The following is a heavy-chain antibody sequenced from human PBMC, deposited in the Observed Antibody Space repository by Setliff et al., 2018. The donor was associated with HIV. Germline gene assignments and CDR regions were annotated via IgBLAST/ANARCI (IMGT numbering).Heavy chain of an antibody. D-gene: IGHD5-12*01. CDR1: GGTFSSYA. Sequence: ASVKVSCKASGGTFSSYAISWVRQAPGQGLEWMGRINPNNGGTNYAQKFQGRVTMTRDTSISTAYMELSRLRSDDTAVYYCARGKTWLRFLDYWGQGTLVTVSS. J-gene: IGHJ4*02. CDR2: INPNNGGT. CDR3: ARGKTWLRFLDY. V-gene: IGHV1-2*06.